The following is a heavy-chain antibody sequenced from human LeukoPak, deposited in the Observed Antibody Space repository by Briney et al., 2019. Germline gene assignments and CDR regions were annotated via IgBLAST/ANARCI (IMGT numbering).Heavy chain of an antibody. D-gene: IGHD3-10*01. J-gene: IGHJ3*02. V-gene: IGHV4-39*07. Sequence: PSETLSLTCTVSGGSISNYYWGWIRQPPGKGLEWIGNIFYSGSTYYSPSLRSRVTISLDTSRNQFSLKLNSVTAADTAVYYCAKSNGYGLVDIWGQGTMVTVSS. CDR3: AKSNGYGLVDI. CDR1: GGSISNYY. CDR2: IFYSGST.